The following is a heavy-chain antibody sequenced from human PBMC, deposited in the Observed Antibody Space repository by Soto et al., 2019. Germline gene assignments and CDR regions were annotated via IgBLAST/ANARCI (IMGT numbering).Heavy chain of an antibody. CDR2: INHSGST. CDR3: ARAAPRSCSGGSCCAGRDY. D-gene: IGHD2-15*01. V-gene: IGHV4-34*01. Sequence: QVQLQQWGAGLLKPSETLSLTCAVYGGSFSGYYWSWIRQPPGKGLEWIGEINHSGSTNYNPSLKRRVTRSVDASKTQFYLKLSSVTAGDTAVYQCARAAPRSCSGGSCCAGRDYWGQGTLVTVSS. J-gene: IGHJ4*02. CDR1: GGSFSGYY.